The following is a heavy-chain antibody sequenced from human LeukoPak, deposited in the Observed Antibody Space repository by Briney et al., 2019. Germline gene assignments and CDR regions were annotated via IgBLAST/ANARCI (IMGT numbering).Heavy chain of an antibody. CDR1: GFTFSSYS. D-gene: IGHD3-10*01. CDR2: ISGSGVGT. J-gene: IGHJ5*02. Sequence: GGSLRLSCAASGFTFSSYSMNWVRQAPGKGLEWVSAISGSGVGTYYADSVKGRFTISRDNAENSLHLQMDSLRAEDTAVYYCARDYYGSGSYGWFDPWGQGTLVTVSS. CDR3: ARDYYGSGSYGWFDP. V-gene: IGHV3-21*01.